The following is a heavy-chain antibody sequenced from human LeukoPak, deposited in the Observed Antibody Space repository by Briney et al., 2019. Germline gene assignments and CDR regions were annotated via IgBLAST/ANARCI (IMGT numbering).Heavy chain of an antibody. D-gene: IGHD6-19*01. CDR1: GYIFNDYY. V-gene: IGHV1-2*04. Sequence: ASVKVSCKASGYIFNDYYMHWVRQAPGQGLEWMGWINPNSGGTNYAQKFQGWVTMTRDTSISTAYMELSRLRSDDTAVYYCARGPPGPGIAVAGTGDAFDIWGQGTMVTVSS. J-gene: IGHJ3*02. CDR3: ARGPPGPGIAVAGTGDAFDI. CDR2: INPNSGGT.